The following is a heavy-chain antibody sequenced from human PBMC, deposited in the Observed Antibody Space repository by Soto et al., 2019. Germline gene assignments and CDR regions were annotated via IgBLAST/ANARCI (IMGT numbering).Heavy chain of an antibody. CDR1: GFTFSGYG. V-gene: IGHV3-30*03. D-gene: IGHD6-6*01. J-gene: IGHJ4*02. CDR2: TSYDENFK. Sequence: ESGGGVVQPGRSLRLSCAASGFTFSGYGMHWVRQAPGKGLEWVAATSYDENFKYYADSVKGRFTISRDNSKNTLFLQMNSLRTEDTAMYYCARQGGSSGIWYFDYWGQGSLVTVSS. CDR3: ARQGGSSGIWYFDY.